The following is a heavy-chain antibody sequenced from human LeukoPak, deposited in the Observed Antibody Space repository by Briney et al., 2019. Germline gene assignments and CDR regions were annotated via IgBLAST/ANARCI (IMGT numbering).Heavy chain of an antibody. V-gene: IGHV4-34*01. CDR3: ARGRVHYDFWSGYLMDV. D-gene: IGHD3-3*01. CDR2: INHSGST. Sequence: SETLSLTCAVYGGSFSGYYWSWIRQPPGKGLEWIGEINHSGSTNYNPSLKSRVTISVDTSKNQFSLKLSFVTAADTAVYYCARGRVHYDFWSGYLMDVWGKGTTVTVSS. CDR1: GGSFSGYY. J-gene: IGHJ6*03.